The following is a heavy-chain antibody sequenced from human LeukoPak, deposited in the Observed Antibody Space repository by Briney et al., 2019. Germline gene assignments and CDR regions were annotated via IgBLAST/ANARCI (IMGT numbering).Heavy chain of an antibody. V-gene: IGHV1-2*02. D-gene: IGHD6-13*01. Sequence: EASVKVSCKASGYTFTAYYIHWVRQAPRHGLEWMGWINPNSGDTDYSQKFQGRVTMTRDTSITTTYMELSGLASDDTAIYYCARDRAASWYGGEDFWGQGTLVTVSS. CDR2: INPNSGDT. J-gene: IGHJ4*02. CDR1: GYTFTAYY. CDR3: ARDRAASWYGGEDF.